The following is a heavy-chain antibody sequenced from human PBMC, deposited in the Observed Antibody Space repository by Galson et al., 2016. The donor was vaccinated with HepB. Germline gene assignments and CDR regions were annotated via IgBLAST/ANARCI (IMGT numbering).Heavy chain of an antibody. CDR2: INPTGSST. J-gene: IGHJ4*02. CDR3: ARSPQWLEHFDY. CDR1: GYTFTNYY. D-gene: IGHD6-19*01. V-gene: IGHV1-46*01. Sequence: SVKVSSKASGYTFTNYYMHWVRQAPGQGLQWMGIINPTGSSTSYAQKFQGRVTLTRDTSTSTEYMELSSLRSEDTAVYYCARSPQWLEHFDYWGQGTLVTVSS.